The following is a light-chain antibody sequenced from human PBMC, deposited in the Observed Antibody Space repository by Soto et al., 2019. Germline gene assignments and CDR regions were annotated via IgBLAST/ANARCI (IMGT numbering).Light chain of an antibody. CDR1: QSVSIY. CDR2: DAS. V-gene: IGKV3-11*01. Sequence: EIVLTQSPATLSLSPGDRATLSCRASQSVSIYLAWYQQKPGQAPRLLIYDASNRATGIPAKFSGSGSGTDFTLTISSLEPEDFAVYYCQQGSIWPPGISFGGGTKVEIK. J-gene: IGKJ4*01. CDR3: QQGSIWPPGIS.